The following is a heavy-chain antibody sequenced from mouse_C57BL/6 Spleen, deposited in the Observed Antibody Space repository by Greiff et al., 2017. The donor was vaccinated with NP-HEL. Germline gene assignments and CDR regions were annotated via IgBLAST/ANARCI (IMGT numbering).Heavy chain of an antibody. Sequence: VQLQQPGAELVRPGTSVKLSCKASGYTFTSYWMHWVKQRPGQGLEWIGVIDPSDSYTNYNQKFKGKATLTVDTSSSTAYMQLSSLTSEDSAVYYCARGSSYVRDYWGQGTTLTVSS. V-gene: IGHV1-59*01. J-gene: IGHJ2*01. CDR2: IDPSDSYT. D-gene: IGHD1-1*01. CDR1: GYTFTSYW. CDR3: ARGSSYVRDY.